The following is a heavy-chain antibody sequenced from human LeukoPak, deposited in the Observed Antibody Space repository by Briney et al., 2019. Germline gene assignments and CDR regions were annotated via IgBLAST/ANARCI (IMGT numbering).Heavy chain of an antibody. CDR1: GGTFSSYA. D-gene: IGHD6-19*01. V-gene: IGHV1-69*01. CDR2: IIPIFGTA. CDR3: AREVNVEWLAHFGY. Sequence: ASVKVSCTASGGTFSSYAISWVRQAPGQGLEWMGGIIPIFGTANYAQKFQGRVTITADESTSTAYMELSSLRSEDTAVYYCAREVNVEWLAHFGYWGQGTLVTASS. J-gene: IGHJ4*02.